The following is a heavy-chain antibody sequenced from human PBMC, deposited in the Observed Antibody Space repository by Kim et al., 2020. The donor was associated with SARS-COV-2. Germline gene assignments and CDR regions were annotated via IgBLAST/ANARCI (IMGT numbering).Heavy chain of an antibody. V-gene: IGHV4-59*01. J-gene: IGHJ4*02. Sequence: SETLSLTCTVSGDSISGYYWSWIRQPPGRGLEWIGFIYYSGNTNYNSSLKSRVTISVDTFKNQFSLRLRSVTAADTDVYHCARHSNVWVNKGAFDSWGQETLVTVSS. D-gene: IGHD6-19*01. CDR3: ARHSNVWVNKGAFDS. CDR1: GDSISGYY. CDR2: IYYSGNT.